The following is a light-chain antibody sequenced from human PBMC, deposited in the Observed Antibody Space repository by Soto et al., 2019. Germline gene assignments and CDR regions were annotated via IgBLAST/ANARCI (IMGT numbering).Light chain of an antibody. J-gene: IGLJ2*01. CDR2: EVN. CDR1: SSDVGAYNY. V-gene: IGLV2-8*01. CDR3: SSYVGNNNLV. Sequence: QSALTQSPSASGSPGQSVTISCTGTSSDVGAYNYVSWYQQHPGKAPKLMIYEVNKRPSGVPDRFSGSKSGNTASLTVSWLQAEDEADYYCSSYVGNNNLVFGGGTKLTVL.